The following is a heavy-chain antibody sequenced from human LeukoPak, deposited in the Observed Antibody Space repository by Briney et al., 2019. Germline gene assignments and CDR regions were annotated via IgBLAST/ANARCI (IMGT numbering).Heavy chain of an antibody. CDR1: GFTFSTYW. CDR2: ISSDGSIT. CDR3: AREYYYDSSGYSYYYYGMDV. D-gene: IGHD3-22*01. V-gene: IGHV3-74*01. J-gene: IGHJ6*02. Sequence: GGSLRLSCAASGFTFSTYWMHWVRQAPGKGLVWVSRISSDGSITGYADSVKGRFTISRDNAKNTLYLQMNSLRAEDTAVYYCAREYYYDSSGYSYYYYGMDVWGQGTTVTVSS.